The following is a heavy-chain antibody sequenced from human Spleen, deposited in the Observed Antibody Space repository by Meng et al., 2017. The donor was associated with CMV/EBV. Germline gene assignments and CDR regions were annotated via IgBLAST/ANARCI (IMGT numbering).Heavy chain of an antibody. J-gene: IGHJ5*02. CDR3: ASLGYSYGSYWFDT. CDR1: GGSISSSSYY. D-gene: IGHD5-18*01. V-gene: IGHV4-39*07. CDR2: IYYSGST. Sequence: QVQLQDSGPGRVKPSETLSLTCTVSGGSISSSSYYWGWIRQPPGKGLEWIGSIYYSGSTYYNPSLKSRVTISVDTSKNQFSLKLSSVTAADTAVYYCASLGYSYGSYWFDTWGQGTLVTVSS.